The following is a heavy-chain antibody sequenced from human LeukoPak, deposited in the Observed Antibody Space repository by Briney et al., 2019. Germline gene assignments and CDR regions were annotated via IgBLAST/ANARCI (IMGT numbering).Heavy chain of an antibody. CDR2: IYTSGYA. CDR1: GGSISSYY. CDR3: ASASGGDCYTRQGGCFQH. D-gene: IGHD2-21*02. Sequence: KPSETLSLTCTVSGGSISSYYWSWIRQPAGKGLEWIGRIYTSGYADYNPTLNSRVTMSVDTSKNQFSLKLISVTAADTAVYYCASASGGDCYTRQGGCFQHWGQGTLVTVSS. V-gene: IGHV4-4*07. J-gene: IGHJ1*01.